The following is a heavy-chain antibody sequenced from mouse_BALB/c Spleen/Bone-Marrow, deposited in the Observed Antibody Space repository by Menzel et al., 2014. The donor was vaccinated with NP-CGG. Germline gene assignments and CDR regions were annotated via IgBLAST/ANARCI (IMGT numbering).Heavy chain of an antibody. CDR2: IRNKANGYTT. Sequence: EVKLEESGGGLVQPGSSLRLSCATSGFTFTDYYMNWVRQPPGKALEWLGFIRNKANGYTTEFSASVKGRLTISRANSQDIRYLQKHTLKAEDQAAYYCARYHGCSDNAMDYWGQGTSVTVSS. V-gene: IGHV7-3*02. J-gene: IGHJ4*01. CDR1: GFTFTDYY. CDR3: ARYHGCSDNAMDY. D-gene: IGHD2-2*01.